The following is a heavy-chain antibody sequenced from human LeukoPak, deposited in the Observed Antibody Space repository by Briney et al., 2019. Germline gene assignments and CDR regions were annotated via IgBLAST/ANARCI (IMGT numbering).Heavy chain of an antibody. CDR3: AKNPYGDYVLDYYYYMDV. Sequence: GGSLRLSCAAAGFPFRSYAMHWVRQAPGKGLEWVAFIRYDGSYKYYADSVKGRFTISRDNSKNTLSLQMNSLRAEDTAVYYCAKNPYGDYVLDYYYYMDVWGKGTTVTVSS. V-gene: IGHV3-30*02. CDR1: GFPFRSYA. D-gene: IGHD4-17*01. CDR2: IRYDGSYK. J-gene: IGHJ6*03.